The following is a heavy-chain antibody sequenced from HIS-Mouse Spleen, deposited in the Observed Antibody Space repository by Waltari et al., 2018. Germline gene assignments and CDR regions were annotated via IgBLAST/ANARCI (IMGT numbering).Heavy chain of an antibody. CDR2: MNRKREKP. CDR3: ARIGSHRRGYSYGYWFDP. CDR1: GYTFTSYD. Sequence: QVQLVQSGAEVKKPGASVKVSCKASGYTFTSYDINWVRQATGQGLEWMGWMNRKREKPGYEQKFQGRVTMTRNTSISTAYMELSSLRSEDTAVYYCARIGSHRRGYSYGYWFDPWGQGTLVTVSS. D-gene: IGHD5-18*01. V-gene: IGHV1-8*01. J-gene: IGHJ5*02.